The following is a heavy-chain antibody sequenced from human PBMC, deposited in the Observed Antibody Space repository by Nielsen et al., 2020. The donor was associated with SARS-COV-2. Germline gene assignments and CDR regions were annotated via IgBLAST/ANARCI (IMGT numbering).Heavy chain of an antibody. CDR2: INEDGSVV. CDR3: ARDAAYSRFDY. CDR1: GLIFSSSW. J-gene: IGHJ4*02. V-gene: IGHV3-7*05. Sequence: GESLKISCAASGLIFSSSWMVWVRQAPGKGLEWVANINEDGSVVNYVDSVKGRFTISRDDAGKSLYLQMNSLRAEDTAVYYCARDAAYSRFDYWGQRTLVTVSS. D-gene: IGHD4-11*01.